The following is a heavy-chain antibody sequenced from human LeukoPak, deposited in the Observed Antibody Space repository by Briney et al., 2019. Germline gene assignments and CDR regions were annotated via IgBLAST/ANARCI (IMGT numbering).Heavy chain of an antibody. CDR3: ARENADYYDSSGYYYDY. CDR2: IIPIFGTA. J-gene: IGHJ4*02. V-gene: IGHV1-69*01. Sequence: GGSLRLSCAASGGTFSSYAISWVRQAPGQGLEWMGGIIPIFGTANYAQKFQGRVTITADESTSTAYMELSSLRSEDTAVYYCARENADYYDSSGYYYDYWGQGTLVTVSS. CDR1: GGTFSSYA. D-gene: IGHD3-22*01.